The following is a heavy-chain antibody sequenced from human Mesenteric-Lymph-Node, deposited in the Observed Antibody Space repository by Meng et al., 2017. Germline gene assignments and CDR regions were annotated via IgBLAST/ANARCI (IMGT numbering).Heavy chain of an antibody. CDR1: GGTFSNYA. CDR3: ARGGGYCSSTSCQLDY. J-gene: IGHJ4*02. D-gene: IGHD2-2*01. Sequence: SVKVSCKASGGTFSNYAISWVRQAPGQGLEWLGGIIPGLGTPHYAQRFQGRVTITADKSTSTAYMELSSLRSEDTAVYYCARGGGYCSSTSCQLDYWGQGTLVTVSS. V-gene: IGHV1-69*10. CDR2: IIPGLGTP.